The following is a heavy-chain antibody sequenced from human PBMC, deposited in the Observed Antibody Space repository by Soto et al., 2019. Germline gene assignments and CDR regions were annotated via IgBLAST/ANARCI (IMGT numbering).Heavy chain of an antibody. Sequence: QLQLVQSGAEVKKPGASVKVSCKASGYTFTGYYMHWVRQAPGQGLEWMGWINPNSVGTNYAQKFQGWVTMTRDTSISTAYMELSRLSSDDTAVYYCARDHCGGDCYSGVDYWGQGTLVTVSS. J-gene: IGHJ4*02. CDR1: GYTFTGYY. CDR3: ARDHCGGDCYSGVDY. D-gene: IGHD2-21*02. CDR2: INPNSVGT. V-gene: IGHV1-2*04.